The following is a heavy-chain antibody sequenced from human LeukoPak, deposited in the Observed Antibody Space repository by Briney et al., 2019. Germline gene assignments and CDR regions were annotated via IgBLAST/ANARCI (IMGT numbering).Heavy chain of an antibody. J-gene: IGHJ3*02. CDR1: GDSISSFH. D-gene: IGHD5-24*01. V-gene: IGHV4-59*01. CDR3: ARVKSWLQRDAFDI. Sequence: PSETLSLTCTVSGDSISSFHWSWIRQPAGKGLEWIGYIYYSGSTNYNPSLKSRVTISVDTSKNQFSLKLSAVTAADTAVYYCARVKSWLQRDAFDIWGQGTMVTVSS. CDR2: IYYSGST.